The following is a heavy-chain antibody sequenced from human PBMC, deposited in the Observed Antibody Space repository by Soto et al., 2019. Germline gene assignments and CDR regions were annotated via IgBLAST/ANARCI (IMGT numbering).Heavy chain of an antibody. D-gene: IGHD5-12*01. V-gene: IGHV4-31*03. CDR3: ARVSDVEMATMGIFDY. CDR2: IYYSGST. J-gene: IGHJ4*02. CDR1: GGSISSGGYY. Sequence: SETLSLTCTVSGGSISSGGYYWSWIRQHPGKGLEWIGYIYYSGSTYYNPSLKSRVTISVDTSKNQFSLKLSSVTAADTAVYYCARVSDVEMATMGIFDYWGQGTLVTVSS.